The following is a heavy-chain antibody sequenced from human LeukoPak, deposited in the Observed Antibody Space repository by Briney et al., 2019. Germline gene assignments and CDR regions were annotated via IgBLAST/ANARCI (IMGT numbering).Heavy chain of an antibody. CDR1: GFTFSSFS. V-gene: IGHV3-48*04. Sequence: GGSLRLSCAASGFTFSSFSMNWVRQAPGKGLEWVSYIRTSGTNTDYTGSVKGRFAISRNNAKNSLYLQMNSLRAEDTAVYYCARMNYVSSGWGAPFDYWGQGTLVTVSS. CDR3: ARMNYVSSGWGAPFDY. D-gene: IGHD1-7*01. J-gene: IGHJ4*02. CDR2: IRTSGTNT.